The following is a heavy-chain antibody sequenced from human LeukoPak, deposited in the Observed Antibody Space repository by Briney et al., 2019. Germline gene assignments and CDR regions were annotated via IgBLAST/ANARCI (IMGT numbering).Heavy chain of an antibody. V-gene: IGHV1-18*01. Sequence: ASVKVSCKASGYTFTSYGISWVRQAPGQGLEWMGWISAYNGNTNYAQKLQGRVTTTTDTSTSTAYMELRSLRSDDTAVYYCARDESDYVWGSYRYTEGYYFDYWGQGTLVTVSS. CDR1: GYTFTSYG. CDR2: ISAYNGNT. J-gene: IGHJ4*02. CDR3: ARDESDYVWGSYRYTEGYYFDY. D-gene: IGHD3-16*02.